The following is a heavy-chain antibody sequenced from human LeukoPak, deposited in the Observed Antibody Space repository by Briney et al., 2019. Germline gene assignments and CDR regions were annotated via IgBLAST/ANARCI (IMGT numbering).Heavy chain of an antibody. D-gene: IGHD6-19*01. Sequence: SETLSLTCAVYGGSFSGYYWSWIRQPPGKGLEWIGEINHSGSTNYNPSLKSRVTISVDTSKNQFSLKLSSVTAADTAVYYCARHSSGWFRWLPDYWGQGTLVTVSS. CDR2: INHSGST. V-gene: IGHV4-34*01. J-gene: IGHJ4*02. CDR3: ARHSSGWFRWLPDY. CDR1: GGSFSGYY.